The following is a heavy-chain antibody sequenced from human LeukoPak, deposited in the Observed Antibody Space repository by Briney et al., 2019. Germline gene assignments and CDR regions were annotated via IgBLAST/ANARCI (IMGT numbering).Heavy chain of an antibody. Sequence: GGPLRFSWVASGFTFSSYAMSWVRQAPGKGLEWVSVISGSGGSTNYADSVKGRFTISRDKSKNTLFLQMNSLRAEDTAVYYCARDRGNYEYSFDYWGQGTLVTVSS. V-gene: IGHV3-23*01. CDR1: GFTFSSYA. CDR2: ISGSGGST. CDR3: ARDRGNYEYSFDY. D-gene: IGHD1-7*01. J-gene: IGHJ4*02.